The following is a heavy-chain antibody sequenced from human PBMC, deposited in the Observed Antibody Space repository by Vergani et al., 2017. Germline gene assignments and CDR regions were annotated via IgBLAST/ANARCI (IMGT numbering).Heavy chain of an antibody. J-gene: IGHJ4*02. CDR1: GFTFSSYS. CDR3: ARDGGGHVASGFDY. V-gene: IGHV3-21*01. Sequence: EVQLVESGGGLVKPGGSLRLSCAASGFTFSSYSMNWVRQAPGKGLEWVSSISSNSSYIYYADTVKGRFTISRDNAKSSLYLQMNSLRAEDTAVYYCARDGGGHVASGFDYWGQGTMVTVSS. CDR2: ISSNSSYI. D-gene: IGHD3-16*01.